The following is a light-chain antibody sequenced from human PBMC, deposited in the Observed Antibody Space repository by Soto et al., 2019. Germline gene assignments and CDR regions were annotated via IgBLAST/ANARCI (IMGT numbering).Light chain of an antibody. CDR1: QTVSSY. Sequence: EVVLTQSPATLSLSPGESATLSCRASQTVSSYLAWYQHKPGQPPRLLIYDVSNRATGIPARFSGSGSGTDFTLTISSLEPEVFAVYFCHQRSIWQTTFGQGTRLEI. J-gene: IGKJ5*01. V-gene: IGKV3-11*01. CDR2: DVS. CDR3: HQRSIWQTT.